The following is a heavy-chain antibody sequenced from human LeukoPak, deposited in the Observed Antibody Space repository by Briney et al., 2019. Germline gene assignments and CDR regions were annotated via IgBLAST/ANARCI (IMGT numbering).Heavy chain of an antibody. CDR3: TRASTVVRGD. CDR1: GFSFSGSA. D-gene: IGHD4-23*01. CDR2: IGSKANSYAT. J-gene: IGHJ4*02. Sequence: QSGGSLRLSCAASGFSFSGSAMHWVRQASGKGLEWVGRIGSKANSYATAYAASVKGRFTISREDLKNTAYLQMNSLKTEDTAVYYCTRASTVVRGDWGQGTLVTVSS. V-gene: IGHV3-73*01.